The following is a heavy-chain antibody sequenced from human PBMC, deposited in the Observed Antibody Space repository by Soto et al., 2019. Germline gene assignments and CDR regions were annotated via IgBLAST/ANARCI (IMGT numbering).Heavy chain of an antibody. D-gene: IGHD4-17*01. CDR1: GGSISSGDYY. Sequence: PSETLSLTCTVSGGSISSGDYYWSWIRQPPGKGLEWIGYIYYSGSTYYNPSLKSRVTISVDTSKNQFSLKLSSVTAADTAVYYCARLKMTTVVTHYGMDVWGQGTTVTVSS. J-gene: IGHJ6*02. CDR3: ARLKMTTVVTHYGMDV. V-gene: IGHV4-30-4*01. CDR2: IYYSGST.